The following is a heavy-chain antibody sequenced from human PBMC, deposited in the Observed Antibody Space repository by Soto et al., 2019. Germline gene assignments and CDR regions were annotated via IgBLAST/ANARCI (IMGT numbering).Heavy chain of an antibody. CDR1: GASVSSNTFY. J-gene: IGHJ6*02. CDR3: VRQGFGALHGLVDV. V-gene: IGHV4-39*01. Sequence: PSETLSLTCTVSGASVSSNTFYWGWIRQPPGKGLESIANIYYDGNTHYNPSLESRVTISLDTSKNQFSLKLSSVTAADTAVYYCVRQGFGALHGLVDVWGQGTTVTVS. CDR2: IYYDGNT. D-gene: IGHD3-10*01.